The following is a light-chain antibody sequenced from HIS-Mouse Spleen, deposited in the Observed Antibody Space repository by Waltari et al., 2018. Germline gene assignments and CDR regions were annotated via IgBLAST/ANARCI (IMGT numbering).Light chain of an antibody. CDR3: CSYAGSSTYV. V-gene: IGLV2-23*01. CDR1: SSDVWIYNL. J-gene: IGLJ1*01. Sequence: QSALTQPASVSGSPGQSITISCTGTSSDVWIYNLVSWYQQHPGKAPKLMIYEGSKRPSGVSNRFSGSKSGNTASLTISGLQAEDEADYYCCSYAGSSTYVFGTGTKVTVL. CDR2: EGS.